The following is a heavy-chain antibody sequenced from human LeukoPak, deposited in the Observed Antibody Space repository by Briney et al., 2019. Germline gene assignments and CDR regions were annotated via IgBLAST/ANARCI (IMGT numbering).Heavy chain of an antibody. J-gene: IGHJ6*02. CDR2: ISYDGSNK. Sequence: GRSLRLSCAASGFTFSSYAMHWVRQAPGKGLEWVAVISYDGSNKYYADSVKGRFTISRDNSKNTLYLQMNSLRAEDTAVYYCARGYGDYSAGYNYYYGMDVWGQGTTVTVSS. CDR1: GFTFSSYA. D-gene: IGHD4-17*01. V-gene: IGHV3-30-3*01. CDR3: ARGYGDYSAGYNYYYGMDV.